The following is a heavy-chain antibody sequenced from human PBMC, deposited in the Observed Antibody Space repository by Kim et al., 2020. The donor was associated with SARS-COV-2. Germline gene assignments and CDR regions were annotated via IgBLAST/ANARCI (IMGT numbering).Heavy chain of an antibody. CDR1: GGTFSSYA. D-gene: IGHD2-21*02. J-gene: IGHJ6*02. CDR2: IIPIFGTA. V-gene: IGHV1-69*13. CDR3: ARDLYCGGDCYSYGMDV. Sequence: SVKVSCKASGGTFSSYAISWVRQAPGQGLEWMGGIIPIFGTANYAQKFQGRVTITADESTSTAYMELSSLRSEDTAVYYCARDLYCGGDCYSYGMDVWGQGTTVTVSS.